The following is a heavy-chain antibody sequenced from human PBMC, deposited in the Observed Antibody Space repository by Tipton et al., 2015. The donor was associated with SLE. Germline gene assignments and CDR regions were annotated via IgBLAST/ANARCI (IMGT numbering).Heavy chain of an antibody. J-gene: IGHJ4*02. CDR1: GGSISSHY. CDR3: ARGEGQWLVY. Sequence: TLSLTCTVSGGSISSHYWSWIRQPPGKGLEWIGSIYYSGSTYYNPSLKSRVTISVDTSKNQFSLKLSSVTAADTAVYYCARGEGQWLVYWGQGTLVTVSS. D-gene: IGHD6-19*01. V-gene: IGHV4-59*11. CDR2: IYYSGST.